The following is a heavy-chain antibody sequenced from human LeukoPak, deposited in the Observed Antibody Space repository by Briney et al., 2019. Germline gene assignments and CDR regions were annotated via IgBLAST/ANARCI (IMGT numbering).Heavy chain of an antibody. CDR3: ARTPSIVGYTSRELGHWYFDL. V-gene: IGHV3-21*01. CDR2: ISGSSSYI. J-gene: IGHJ2*01. Sequence: GGSLRLSCAASGFTLSSYDIHWVRQAPGKGLEWLSSISGSSSYIYYADSVKGRFTISRDNARNSLYLQMKSLRAEDTAVYYCARTPSIVGYTSRELGHWYFDLWGRGTPVTVSS. D-gene: IGHD6-13*01. CDR1: GFTLSSYD.